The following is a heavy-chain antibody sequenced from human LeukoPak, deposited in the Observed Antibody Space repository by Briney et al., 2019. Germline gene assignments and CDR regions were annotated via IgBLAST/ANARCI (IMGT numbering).Heavy chain of an antibody. CDR2: INPNSGGT. D-gene: IGHD3-22*01. J-gene: IGHJ5*01. V-gene: IGHV1-2*02. CDR1: GYTFTGYY. Sequence: ASVKVSCKASGYTFTGYYMHWVRQAPGQGLEWMGWINPNSGGTNYAQKFQGRVTMTRDTSISTAYMELSRLRSDDTAVYYCARDLYYYDSSGSNNWFDSWGQGTLVTVS. CDR3: ARDLYYYDSSGSNNWFDS.